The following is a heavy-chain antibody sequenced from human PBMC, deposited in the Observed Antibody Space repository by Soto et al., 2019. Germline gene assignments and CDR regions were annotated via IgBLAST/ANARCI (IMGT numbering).Heavy chain of an antibody. CDR2: ISAYNGDT. CDR1: GYTFTSYG. J-gene: IGHJ6*03. CDR3: ARVWKFVGYFYYYMDV. D-gene: IGHD1-1*01. V-gene: IGHV1-18*01. Sequence: GASVKVSCKASGYTFTSYGISWVRQAPGQGLEWMGWISAYNGDTHYTQRLQGRVTMTTDTSTSTAYMELRGLRSDDTAVYYCARVWKFVGYFYYYMDVWRKRYTVTVSS.